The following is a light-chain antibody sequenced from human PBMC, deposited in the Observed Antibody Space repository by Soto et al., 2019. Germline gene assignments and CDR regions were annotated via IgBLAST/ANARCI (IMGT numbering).Light chain of an antibody. J-gene: IGKJ1*01. CDR1: QSVSSN. CDR3: QQYNNWPPWT. V-gene: IGKV3-15*01. CDR2: GAS. Sequence: EIVRTQSPATLSVSPGERATLSCMASQSVSSNLAWYQQKPGQAPRRLIYGASTRATGIPARFSGSGSGTEFTLTISSLQSEDFAVYYCQQYNNWPPWTFGQGTKVEIK.